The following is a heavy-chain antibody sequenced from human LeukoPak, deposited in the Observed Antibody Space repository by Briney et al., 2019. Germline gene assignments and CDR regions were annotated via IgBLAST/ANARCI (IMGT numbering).Heavy chain of an antibody. V-gene: IGHV5-51*01. CDR3: ARRLYSGSSYGDFDY. CDR2: IYPDDSDT. J-gene: IGHJ4*02. CDR1: GYSFTSYW. Sequence: KSGESLKISCKVSGYSFTSYWISWVRQMPGKGLEWMGIIYPDDSDTRYSPSFQGQVTISADKSISTAYLQWSSLKASDTAMYYCARRLYSGSSYGDFDYWGQGTLVTVSS. D-gene: IGHD1-26*01.